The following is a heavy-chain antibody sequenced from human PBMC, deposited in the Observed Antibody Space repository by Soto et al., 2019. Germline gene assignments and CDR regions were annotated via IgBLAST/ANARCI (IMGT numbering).Heavy chain of an antibody. CDR1: GYTFTSYY. CDR2: INPSGGST. V-gene: IGHV1-46*01. D-gene: IGHD6-19*01. Sequence: SVKVSCKASGYTFTSYYMHWVRQAPGQGLEWMGIINPSGGSTSYAQKFQGRVTMTRDTSTSTVYMELSSLRSEDTAVYYCARSYSSGWLKGGFDYWGQGTLVTVSS. CDR3: ARSYSSGWLKGGFDY. J-gene: IGHJ4*02.